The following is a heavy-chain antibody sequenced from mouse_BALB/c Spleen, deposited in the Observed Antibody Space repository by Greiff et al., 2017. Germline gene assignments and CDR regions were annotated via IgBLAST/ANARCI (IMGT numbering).Heavy chain of an antibody. D-gene: IGHD2-14*01. J-gene: IGHJ3*01. CDR3: AREGRYFAY. CDR1: GFSLTSYG. V-gene: IGHV2-9*02. Sequence: QVQLKESGPGLVAPSQSLSITCTVSGFSLTSYGVHWVRQPPGKGLEWLGVIWAGGSTNYNSALMSRLSISKDNSKSQVFLKMNSLQTDDTAMYYCAREGRYFAYWGQGTLVTVSA. CDR2: IWAGGST.